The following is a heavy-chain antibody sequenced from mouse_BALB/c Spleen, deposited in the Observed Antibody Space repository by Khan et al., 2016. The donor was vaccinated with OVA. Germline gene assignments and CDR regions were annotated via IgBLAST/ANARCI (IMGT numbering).Heavy chain of an antibody. J-gene: IGHJ4*01. V-gene: IGHV10-3*03. CDR3: VRAKYDAMNY. CDR2: IRSKSNNYAT. Sequence: EVQLVESGGGLVQPKGSLKLSCAASGFTFNTYAMHWVCQAPGKGLEWVARIRSKSNNYATYYADSVKDRFTISRDDSQSMLYLQMNNLKTEDTAMYYCVRAKYDAMNYWGQRPSVTVSS. CDR1: GFTFNTYA.